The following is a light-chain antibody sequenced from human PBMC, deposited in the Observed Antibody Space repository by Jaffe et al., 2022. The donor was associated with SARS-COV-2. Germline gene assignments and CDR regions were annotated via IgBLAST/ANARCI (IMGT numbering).Light chain of an antibody. CDR3: QQRSNWPRGT. CDR2: DAS. CDR1: QSVSSY. Sequence: EIVLTQSPATLSLSPGERATLSCRASQSVSSYLAWYQQKSGQAPRLLIYDASNRATGIPARFSGSGSGTDFTLTISSLEPEDFAVYYCQQRSNWPRGTFGQGTKLEIK. V-gene: IGKV3-11*01. J-gene: IGKJ2*02.